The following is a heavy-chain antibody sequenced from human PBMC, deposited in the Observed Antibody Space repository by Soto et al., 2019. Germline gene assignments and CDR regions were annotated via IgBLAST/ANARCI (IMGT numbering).Heavy chain of an antibody. CDR2: IIPIFGTT. D-gene: IGHD3-10*01. CDR1: GATFSTNA. J-gene: IGHJ4*02. V-gene: IGHV1-69*05. CDR3: ARSITDTLIRDDY. Sequence: QVQLVQSGAEVKKPGSSVKVSCKASGATFSTNAFSWVRQAPGQGLEWMGGIIPIFGTTDYAQKFQGRLTITPDESASTAYMEQRNLRSEDTAIYFCARSITDTLIRDDYWGQGTLVTVTS.